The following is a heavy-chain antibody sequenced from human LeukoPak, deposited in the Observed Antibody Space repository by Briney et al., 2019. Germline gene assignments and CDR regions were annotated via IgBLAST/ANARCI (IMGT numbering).Heavy chain of an antibody. CDR3: ATTVETGDAFDI. Sequence: SQTLSLTCAISGDSVSSNSAAWSWIRLSPSRGLEWLGRTYYRSKWYNDYAVSVRSRITINPDTSKNLFSLQLNSVTPEDTAEYYCATTVETGDAFDIWGQGIRVTVSS. CDR1: GDSVSSNSAA. D-gene: IGHD1-1*01. J-gene: IGHJ3*02. CDR2: TYYRSKWYN. V-gene: IGHV6-1*01.